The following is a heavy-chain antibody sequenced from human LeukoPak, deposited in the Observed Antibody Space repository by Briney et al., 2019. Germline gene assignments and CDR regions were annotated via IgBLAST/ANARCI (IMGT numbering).Heavy chain of an antibody. CDR1: GGSVSSGSYY. V-gene: IGHV4-61*01. CDR3: ARGGIANFDY. Sequence: PSETLSLTCTVSGGSVSSGSYYWSWIRQPPGKGLEWIGYIYYSGSTNSNPSLKSRVTISVDTSKNQFSLKLSSVTAADTAVYYCARGGIANFDYWGQGTLVTVSS. CDR2: IYYSGST. J-gene: IGHJ4*02. D-gene: IGHD6-13*01.